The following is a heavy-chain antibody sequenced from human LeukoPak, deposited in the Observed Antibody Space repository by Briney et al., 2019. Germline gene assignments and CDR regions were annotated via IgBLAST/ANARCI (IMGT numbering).Heavy chain of an antibody. CDR2: INPNSGGT. Sequence: ASVKVSCKASGYTFTGYYMHWVRQAPGQGLEWMGWINPNSGGTNYAQKFQGRVTMTRDTSISTAYMELSRLRPDDTAVYYCAREIGIVLMVYAPAGFDPWGQGTLVTVSS. J-gene: IGHJ5*02. CDR1: GYTFTGYY. D-gene: IGHD2-8*01. V-gene: IGHV1-2*02. CDR3: AREIGIVLMVYAPAGFDP.